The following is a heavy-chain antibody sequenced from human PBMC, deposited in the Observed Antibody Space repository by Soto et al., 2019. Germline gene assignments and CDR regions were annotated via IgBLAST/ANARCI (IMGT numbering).Heavy chain of an antibody. CDR2: IIPILGIA. CDR1: GGTFSSYT. V-gene: IGHV1-69*04. D-gene: IGHD6-19*01. Sequence: VKVSCKASGGTFSSYTISWVRQAPGQGLEWMGRIIPILGIANYAQKFQGRVTITADKSTSTAYMELSSLRSEDTAVYYCAREIAVAGSPWDYYYYGMDVWGQGTKVTVPS. CDR3: AREIAVAGSPWDYYYYGMDV. J-gene: IGHJ6*02.